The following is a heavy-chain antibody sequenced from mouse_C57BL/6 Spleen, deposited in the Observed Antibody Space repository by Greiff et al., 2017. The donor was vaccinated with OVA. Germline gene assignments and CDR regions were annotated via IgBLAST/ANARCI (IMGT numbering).Heavy chain of an antibody. CDR2: IYPGDGDT. J-gene: IGHJ2*01. V-gene: IGHV1-82*01. Sequence: VQLQQSGPELVKPGASVKISCKASGYAFSSSWMNWVKQRPGKGLEWIGRIYPGDGDTNYNGKFKGKATLTADKSSSTAYMQLSSLTSEDSAVDFCARGGLLLRSDYFDGWGKGTTLTVSS. CDR3: ARGGLLLRSDYFDG. CDR1: GYAFSSSW. D-gene: IGHD1-1*01.